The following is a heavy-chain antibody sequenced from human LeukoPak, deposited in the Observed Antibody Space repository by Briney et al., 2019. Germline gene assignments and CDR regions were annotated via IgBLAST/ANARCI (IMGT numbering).Heavy chain of an antibody. Sequence: SETLSLTCAVYGGSFSGYYWSWIRQPPGKGLEWIGEINHSGSTNYNPSLKSRVTISVDTSKNQFSLKLSSVTAADTAVYYRARAGWLRFIVYWGQGTLVTVSS. CDR1: GGSFSGYY. J-gene: IGHJ4*02. V-gene: IGHV4-34*01. CDR2: INHSGST. CDR3: ARAGWLRFIVY. D-gene: IGHD5-12*01.